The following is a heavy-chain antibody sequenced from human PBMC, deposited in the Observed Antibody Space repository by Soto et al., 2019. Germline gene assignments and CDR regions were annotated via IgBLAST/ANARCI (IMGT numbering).Heavy chain of an antibody. CDR1: GGSISSSSYY. Sequence: SETLSLTCTVSGGSISSSSYYWGWIRQPPGKGLEWIGSIYYSGSTYYNPSLKSRVTISVDTSKNQCSLKLSSVTAADPAVYYCARVRKFWRRPVVPAAMSPRFDPWGQGTLVTVSS. J-gene: IGHJ5*02. CDR3: ARVRKFWRRPVVPAAMSPRFDP. CDR2: IYYSGST. V-gene: IGHV4-39*01. D-gene: IGHD2-2*01.